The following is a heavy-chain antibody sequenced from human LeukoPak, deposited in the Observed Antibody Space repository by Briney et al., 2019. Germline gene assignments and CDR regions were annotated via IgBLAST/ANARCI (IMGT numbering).Heavy chain of an antibody. D-gene: IGHD6-13*01. CDR1: GHTFTSLG. CDR3: ARGMQQLYHFDS. Sequence: ASVKVSCKTSGHTFTSLGFSWARQAPAPALDWIGWISAYNGDTTYVQKLQGRVTMTTDTSTSTVYMHLRSLRSDDTAVYYCARGMQQLYHFDSWGRGTLVTVSS. V-gene: IGHV1-18*01. CDR2: ISAYNGDT. J-gene: IGHJ4*02.